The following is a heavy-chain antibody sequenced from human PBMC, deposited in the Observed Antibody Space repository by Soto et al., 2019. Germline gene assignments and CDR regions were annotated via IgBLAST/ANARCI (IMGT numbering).Heavy chain of an antibody. Sequence: HPGGSLRLSCAASGFTFSSHAMSWVRQAPGKGLEWVSSISGSDGTTYYAKSVKGRFSISRDNSMNTLYLQMNSLRVEDTAVYYCAQDIVGPRGPFFWGQGTLVTVSS. J-gene: IGHJ4*02. CDR1: GFTFSSHA. CDR2: ISGSDGTT. CDR3: AQDIVGPRGPFF. D-gene: IGHD1-26*01. V-gene: IGHV3-23*01.